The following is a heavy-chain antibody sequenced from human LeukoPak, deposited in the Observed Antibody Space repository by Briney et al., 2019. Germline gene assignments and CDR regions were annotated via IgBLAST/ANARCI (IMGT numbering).Heavy chain of an antibody. D-gene: IGHD3-22*01. V-gene: IGHV4-39*07. CDR1: GGSISSSSYY. CDR3: ARSYDSSDPAGWFDP. J-gene: IGHJ5*02. Sequence: SETLSLTCTVSGGSISSSSYYWGWIRQPPGKGPEWIGSIYYSGSTYYNPSLKSRVTISVDTSKNQFSLKLSSVTAADTAVYYCARSYDSSDPAGWFDPWGQGTLVTVSS. CDR2: IYYSGST.